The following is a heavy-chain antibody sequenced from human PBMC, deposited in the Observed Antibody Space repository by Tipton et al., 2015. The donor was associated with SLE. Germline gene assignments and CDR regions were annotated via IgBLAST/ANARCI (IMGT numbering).Heavy chain of an antibody. D-gene: IGHD2-15*01. CDR1: GGTFSSYA. CDR3: ATGEWVAATLRYYYGMDV. J-gene: IGHJ6*02. Sequence: SGPEVKKPGSSVKVSCKASGGTFSSYAISWVRQAPGQGLEWMGGIIPILGIANYAQKFQGRVTITTDESTSTAYMELSSLRSEDAAVYYCATGEWVAATLRYYYGMDVWGQGTTVTVSS. V-gene: IGHV1-69*05. CDR2: IIPILGIA.